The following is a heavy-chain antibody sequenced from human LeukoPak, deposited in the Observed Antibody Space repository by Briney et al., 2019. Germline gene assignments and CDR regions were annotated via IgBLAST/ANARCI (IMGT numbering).Heavy chain of an antibody. CDR3: ARPRYCGGGTCYSSFDY. CDR2: INGYSGDI. V-gene: IGHV1-18*01. CDR1: GYSFTNYG. D-gene: IGHD2-15*01. J-gene: IGHJ4*02. Sequence: ASVKVSCKASGYSFTNYGFYWVRQAPGQGLEWMGWINGYSGDIKYAQKLQGRVTMTTDTSTNTAYMELTSLRSDDTAVYYCARPRYCGGGTCYSSFDYWGQGTLVTVSS.